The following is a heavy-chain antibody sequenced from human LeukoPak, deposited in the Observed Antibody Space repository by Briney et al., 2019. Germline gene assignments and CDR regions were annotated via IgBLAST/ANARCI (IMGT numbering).Heavy chain of an antibody. CDR1: GFTFSNFA. CDR3: ARGITAFGVPGATYYFDY. V-gene: IGHV3-23*01. CDR2: ISGSGST. D-gene: IGHD3-3*01. J-gene: IGHJ4*02. Sequence: GGSLRLSCAASGFTFSNFAMNWVRQTPGKGLEWVSVISGSGSTYYADSVRGRFTVSRDNSKHTMSLQMNTLRAEDTAVYYCARGITAFGVPGATYYFDYWGQGTLVTVSS.